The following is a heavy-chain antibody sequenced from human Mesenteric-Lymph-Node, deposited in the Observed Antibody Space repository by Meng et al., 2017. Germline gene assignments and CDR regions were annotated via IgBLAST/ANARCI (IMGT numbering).Heavy chain of an antibody. CDR1: GFTFSSYS. CDR3: ALVGGTDFDY. D-gene: IGHD2-21*01. Sequence: GESLKISCAASGFTFSSYSMNWVRQAPGKGLEWVSAISYLVPTTFYADSVKGRFTISRDSSMNTLHLQMNSLRAEDTAVYYCALVGGTDFDYWGQGTLVTVSS. CDR2: ISYLVPTT. J-gene: IGHJ4*02. V-gene: IGHV3-23*01.